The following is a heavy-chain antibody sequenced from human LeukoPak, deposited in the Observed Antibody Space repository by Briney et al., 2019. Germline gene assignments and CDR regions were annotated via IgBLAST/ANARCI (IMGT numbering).Heavy chain of an antibody. D-gene: IGHD3-10*01. CDR3: ASRSTSGSGSYLY. CDR1: GGSISSYY. V-gene: IGHV4-59*08. Sequence: PSETLSLTCTVSGGSISSYYWSWIRQPPGKGLEWIGYIYYSGSTNYNPSLKSRVTISVDTSKNQFSLKLSSVTAADTAVYYCASRSTSGSGSYLYWGQGTLVTVSS. CDR2: IYYSGST. J-gene: IGHJ4*02.